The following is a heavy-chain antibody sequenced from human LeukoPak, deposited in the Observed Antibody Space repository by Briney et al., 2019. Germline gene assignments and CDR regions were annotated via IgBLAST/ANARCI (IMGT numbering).Heavy chain of an antibody. CDR2: ISSSGDNT. CDR1: GFTFTTYA. D-gene: IGHD2-8*01. CDR3: AKVKALDAVASYFDY. V-gene: IGHV3-23*01. J-gene: IGHJ4*02. Sequence: GGSLRLSCAASGFTFTTYAMGWVRQAPGKGLEWVSGISSSGDNTYYADSVKGQFTISRDNSKNSLYLQMNRLRAEDTAMYHCAKVKALDAVASYFDYWGQGTLVTVSS.